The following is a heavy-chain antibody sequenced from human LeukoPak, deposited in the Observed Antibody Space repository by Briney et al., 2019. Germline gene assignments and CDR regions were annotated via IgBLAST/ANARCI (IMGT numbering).Heavy chain of an antibody. CDR3: ARRRSTSSTMVRGVIRSSGYYYMDV. J-gene: IGHJ6*03. V-gene: IGHV4-4*02. D-gene: IGHD3-10*01. Sequence: SETLSLTCAVSGGSISSSNWWSWVRQPPGKGLEWIGEINHSGSTNYNPSLKSRVTISVDTSKNQFSLKLSSVTAADTAVYYCARRRSTSSTMVRGVIRSSGYYYMDVWGKGTTVTISS. CDR2: INHSGST. CDR1: GGSISSSNW.